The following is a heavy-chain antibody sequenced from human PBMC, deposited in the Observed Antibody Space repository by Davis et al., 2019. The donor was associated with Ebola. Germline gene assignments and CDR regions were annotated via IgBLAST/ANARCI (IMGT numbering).Heavy chain of an antibody. J-gene: IGHJ4*02. Sequence: AASVKVSCKVSGYTLPELDIQWARQAPGKGLEWMGGYEPEEGETIYAQKFQGRVTMTRDTSTSTVYMELSSLRSEDTAVYYCASSGRGLWADYWGQGTLVTVSS. CDR3: ASSGRGLWADY. D-gene: IGHD6-19*01. CDR2: YEPEEGET. V-gene: IGHV1-24*01. CDR1: GYTLPELD.